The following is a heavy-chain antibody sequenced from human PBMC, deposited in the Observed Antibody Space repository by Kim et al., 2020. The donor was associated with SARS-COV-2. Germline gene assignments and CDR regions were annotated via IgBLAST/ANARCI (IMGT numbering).Heavy chain of an antibody. J-gene: IGHJ6*02. V-gene: IGHV4-31*03. CDR1: GGSISSGGYY. D-gene: IGHD3-16*02. Sequence: SETLSLTCTVSGGSISSGGYYWSWIRQHPGKGLEWIGYIYYSGSTYYNPSLKSRVTISVDTSKNQFSLKLSSVTAADTAVYYCARDRTVHMITFGGVIALPGGMDVWGQGTTVTVSS. CDR3: ARDRTVHMITFGGVIALPGGMDV. CDR2: IYYSGST.